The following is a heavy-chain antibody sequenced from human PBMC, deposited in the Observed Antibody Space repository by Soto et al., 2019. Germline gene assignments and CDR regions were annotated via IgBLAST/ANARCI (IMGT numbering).Heavy chain of an antibody. CDR2: INAGNGNT. CDR1: GYTFTSYA. Sequence: QVQLVQSGAEVKKPGASVKVSCKASGYTFTSYAMHWVRQAPGQRLEWMGWINAGNGNTKYSQKFQGRVTITRDTSASTAYMELSSLGSEDTAVYYCARVELLGNAFDIWGQGTMVTVSS. D-gene: IGHD1-7*01. V-gene: IGHV1-3*01. J-gene: IGHJ3*02. CDR3: ARVELLGNAFDI.